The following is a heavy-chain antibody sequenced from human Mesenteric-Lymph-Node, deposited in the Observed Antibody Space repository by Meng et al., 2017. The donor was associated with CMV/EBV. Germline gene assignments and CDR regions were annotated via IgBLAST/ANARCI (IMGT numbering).Heavy chain of an antibody. CDR1: GFAFSSYS. Sequence: GESLKISCEASGFAFSSYSMNWVRQAPGKGLEWVSYISSSSDIIYYADSVKGRFTISRDNPKNTLYLQMNSLRAEDTAVYYCVKDRNSLTTLSSFDFWGHGTLVTVSS. J-gene: IGHJ4*01. V-gene: IGHV3-48*01. D-gene: IGHD4-11*01. CDR2: ISSSSDII. CDR3: VKDRNSLTTLSSFDF.